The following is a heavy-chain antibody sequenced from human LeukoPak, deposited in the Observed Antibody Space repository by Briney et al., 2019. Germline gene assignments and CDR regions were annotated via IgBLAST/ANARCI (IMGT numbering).Heavy chain of an antibody. J-gene: IGHJ5*02. CDR1: GYTLTELS. CDR2: MSPNSGNT. Sequence: ASVKVSCKVSGYTLTELSMHWVRQAPGQGLEWMGWMSPNSGNTGYAQKFQGSVTMTRDTSINTAYMEPSSLRSEDTAVYYCARVGISSDNWFDPWGQGTLVTVSS. CDR3: ARVGISSDNWFDP. V-gene: IGHV1-8*01. D-gene: IGHD3-22*01.